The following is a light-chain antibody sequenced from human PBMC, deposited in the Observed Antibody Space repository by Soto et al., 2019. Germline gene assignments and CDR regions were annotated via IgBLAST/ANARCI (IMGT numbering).Light chain of an antibody. CDR1: GSNIGAGYD. CDR3: QSYDSSLSGVV. CDR2: GNS. V-gene: IGLV1-40*01. Sequence: QSVLTQPPSVSGAPGQRVTISCTGSGSNIGAGYDVHWYQQLPGTAPKLLIYGNSNRPSGVPDRFSGSKSGISASLAITGLQAEDEADYYCQSYDSSLSGVVFGGGTKLTVL. J-gene: IGLJ2*01.